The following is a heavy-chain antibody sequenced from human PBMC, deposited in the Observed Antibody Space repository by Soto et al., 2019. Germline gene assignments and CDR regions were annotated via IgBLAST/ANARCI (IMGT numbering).Heavy chain of an antibody. D-gene: IGHD1-26*01. CDR3: ARGVSGSYYMPKGDYYFDY. CDR1: GGSFSGYY. V-gene: IGHV4-34*01. CDR2: INHSGST. Sequence: QVQLQQWGAGLLKPSETLSLTCAVYGGSFSGYYWSWIRQPPGKGLEWIGEINHSGSTNYNPSLKSRVTISEDTSKNQFSLKLSSVTAADTAVYYCARGVSGSYYMPKGDYYFDYWGQGTLVTVSS. J-gene: IGHJ4*02.